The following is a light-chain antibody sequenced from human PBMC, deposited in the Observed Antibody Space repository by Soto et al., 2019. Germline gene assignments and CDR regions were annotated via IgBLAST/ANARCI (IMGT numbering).Light chain of an antibody. V-gene: IGKV3-11*01. J-gene: IGKJ5*01. Sequence: IVLSHSPAALSLSPEERATLSCRASQSVGNSLACYRQTPGQAPRLLIYDASIRATGIPARFSGSESGTDFTLTISSLEPEDFAVYYCQQRSNWPLTFGQGTLLEIK. CDR1: QSVGNS. CDR2: DAS. CDR3: QQRSNWPLT.